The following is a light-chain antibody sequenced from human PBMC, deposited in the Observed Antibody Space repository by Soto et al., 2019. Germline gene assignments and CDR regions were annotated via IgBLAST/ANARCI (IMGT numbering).Light chain of an antibody. CDR1: QTINTR. V-gene: IGKV1-5*01. CDR2: DAS. J-gene: IGKJ4*01. Sequence: DIQMTQSPSTLSASVGDRVTITCRASQTINTRLAWYQQKPGKAPKVLIYDASTLESGVPSRFSGSGSGTEFTLTISSLHPDDLATYYCQQSNSYFGGGTRVEI. CDR3: QQSNSY.